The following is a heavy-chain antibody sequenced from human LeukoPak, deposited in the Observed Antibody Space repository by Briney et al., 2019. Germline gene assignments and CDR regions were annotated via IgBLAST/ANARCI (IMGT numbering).Heavy chain of an antibody. J-gene: IGHJ4*02. CDR1: GYSISSGYY. D-gene: IGHD3-3*01. CDR3: ARDRKIGNSYYDFWSAYYTDY. Sequence: SETLSLTCTVSGYSISSGYYWGWIRQPPGKGLEWIGSIYYGGSTYYNPSLKSRVTMSLDTSKNQFSLKLSSVSAADTAVYYCARDRKIGNSYYDFWSAYYTDYWGQGTLVTVSS. V-gene: IGHV4-38-2*02. CDR2: IYYGGST.